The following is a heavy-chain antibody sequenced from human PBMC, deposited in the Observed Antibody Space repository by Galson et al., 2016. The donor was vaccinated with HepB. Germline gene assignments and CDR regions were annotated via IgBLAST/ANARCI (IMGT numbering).Heavy chain of an antibody. Sequence: QSGAEVTKSGESVKVSCKASGGTFSGSAINWVRQAPGQGLEWLGGIIPRIGVANIAQNFQGRLTITADDSTSTAYVALSSLRFEDTAVDYCAGVGGSGYLPFDSWGQGTLVTVSS. CDR1: GGTFSGSA. J-gene: IGHJ4*02. CDR3: AGVGGSGYLPFDS. CDR2: IIPRIGVA. V-gene: IGHV1-69*10. D-gene: IGHD6-19*01.